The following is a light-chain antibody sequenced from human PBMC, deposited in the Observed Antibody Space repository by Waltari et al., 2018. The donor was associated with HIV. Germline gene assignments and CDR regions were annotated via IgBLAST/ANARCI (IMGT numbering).Light chain of an antibody. CDR1: TLGYNY. CDR3: QAWDSNTAHVL. V-gene: IGLV3-1*01. Sequence: SYDLPPPPSVSVSPGQQASITCSGATLGYNYASWYQQKAGQSPVLVIIQDRQRPSGTPDRFSGSNAGNTATLTISGTQAMDEADYYCQAWDSNTAHVLFGGGTKVTVL. CDR2: QDR. J-gene: IGLJ2*01.